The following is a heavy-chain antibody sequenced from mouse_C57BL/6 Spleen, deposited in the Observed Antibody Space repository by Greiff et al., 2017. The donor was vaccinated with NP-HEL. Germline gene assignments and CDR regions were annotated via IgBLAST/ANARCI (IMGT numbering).Heavy chain of an antibody. D-gene: IGHD3-3*01. J-gene: IGHJ3*01. CDR3: ARGLR. V-gene: IGHV3-6*01. CDR2: ISYDGSN. Sequence: EVKLQESGPGLVKPSQSLSLTCSVTGYSITSGYYWNWIRQFPGNKLEWMGYISYDGSNNYNPSLKNRISITRDTSKNQFFLKLNSVTTEDTATYYCARGLRWGQGTLVTVSA. CDR1: GYSITSGYY.